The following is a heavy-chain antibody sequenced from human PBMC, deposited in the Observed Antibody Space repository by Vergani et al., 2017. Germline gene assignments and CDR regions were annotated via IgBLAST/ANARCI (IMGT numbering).Heavy chain of an antibody. CDR3: ARGDCSSTSCYELWFDP. Sequence: EVQLVESGGGLVQPGRSLRLSCAASGFTFDDYAMHWVRQAPGKGLEWVSGINSDGSSTSYADSVKGRFTISRDNAKNTLYLQMNSLRAEDTAVYYCARGDCSSTSCYELWFDPWGQGTLVTVSS. V-gene: IGHV3-9*01. CDR2: INSDGSST. D-gene: IGHD2-2*01. J-gene: IGHJ5*02. CDR1: GFTFDDYA.